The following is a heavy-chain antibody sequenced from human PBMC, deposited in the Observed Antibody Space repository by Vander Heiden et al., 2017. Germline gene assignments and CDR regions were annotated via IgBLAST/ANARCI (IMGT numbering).Heavy chain of an antibody. J-gene: IGHJ6*02. CDR2: ISWNSGSI. CDR1: GFTFDDYA. V-gene: IGHV3-9*01. D-gene: IGHD4-17*01. Sequence: EVQLVESGGGLVQPGRSLRLSCAASGFTFDDYAMHWVRQAPGKGLEWVSGISWNSGSIGYADSGKGRFTISRDNAKNSLYLQMNSLRAEDTALYYCAKAIYGDYYYYGMDVWGQGTTVTVSS. CDR3: AKAIYGDYYYYGMDV.